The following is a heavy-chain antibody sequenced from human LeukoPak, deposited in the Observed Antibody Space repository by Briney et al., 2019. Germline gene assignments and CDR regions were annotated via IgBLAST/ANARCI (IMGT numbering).Heavy chain of an antibody. CDR2: IYTGGST. CDR1: GGSISSYY. D-gene: IGHD5-18*01. V-gene: IGHV4-4*07. J-gene: IGHJ4*02. CDR3: AREARRGYSYGLDY. Sequence: SETLSLTCTVSGGSISSYYWSWIRQPAGKGLEWIGRIYTGGSTNYNPSLKSRVTMSVDTSKNQFSLKLSSVTAADTAVYYCAREARRGYSYGLDYWGQGTLVTVSS.